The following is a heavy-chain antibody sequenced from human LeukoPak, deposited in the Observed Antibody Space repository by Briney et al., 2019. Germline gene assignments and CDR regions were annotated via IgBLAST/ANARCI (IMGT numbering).Heavy chain of an antibody. V-gene: IGHV2-70*11. D-gene: IGHD5-18*01. CDR2: IDWDDDK. Sequence: SGPTLVNPTQTLTLICTFPGFSLTTSGMCVSWIRQPPGKALEWLARIDWDDDKYYSTSLKTRLTISKDTSKKQVVLTMTNIFPKHIVLYNGARNTGGKAMEVYLDYWGQGTLVTVSS. J-gene: IGHJ4*02. CDR3: ARNTGGKAMEVYLDY. CDR1: GFSLTTSGMC.